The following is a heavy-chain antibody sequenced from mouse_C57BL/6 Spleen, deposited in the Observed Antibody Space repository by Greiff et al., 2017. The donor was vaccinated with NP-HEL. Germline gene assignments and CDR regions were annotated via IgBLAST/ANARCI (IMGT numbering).Heavy chain of an antibody. Sequence: VKLMESGAELVKPGASVKISCKASGYAFSSYWMNWVKQRPGKGLEWIGQIYPGDGDTNYNGKFKGKATLTADKSSSTAYMQLSSLTSEDSAVYFCARGGLDAPSDVWGTGTTVTVSS. D-gene: IGHD3-3*01. CDR1: GYAFSSYW. V-gene: IGHV1-80*01. CDR2: IYPGDGDT. CDR3: ARGGLDAPSDV. J-gene: IGHJ1*03.